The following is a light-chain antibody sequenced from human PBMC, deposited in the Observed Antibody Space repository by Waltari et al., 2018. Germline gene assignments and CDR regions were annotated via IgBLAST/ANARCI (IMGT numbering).Light chain of an antibody. CDR2: WAS. Sequence: DIVMTQSPDSLAVSLGERATINRKSSQSVLYSSNNKNYLAWYQQKPGQPPKLLIYWASTRESGVPDRFSGSGSGTDFTLTISSPQAEDVAVYYCQQYYSTPTFGQGTKVEIK. CDR3: QQYYSTPT. CDR1: QSVLYSSNNKNY. J-gene: IGKJ1*01. V-gene: IGKV4-1*01.